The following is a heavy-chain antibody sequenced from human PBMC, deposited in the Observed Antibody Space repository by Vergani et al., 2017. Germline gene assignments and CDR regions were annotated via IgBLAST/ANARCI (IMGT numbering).Heavy chain of an antibody. CDR2: IYHSGST. Sequence: QVQLQESGPGLVKPSGTLSLTCAVSGGSISSSNWWSWVRQPPGKGLEWIGEIYHSGSTYYNPSLKSRVTISVETSKNQFSLKLSSVTAADTAVYYCARLRSIAVAGQNKDYWGQGTLVTVSS. D-gene: IGHD6-19*01. J-gene: IGHJ4*02. V-gene: IGHV4-4*02. CDR3: ARLRSIAVAGQNKDY. CDR1: GGSISSSNW.